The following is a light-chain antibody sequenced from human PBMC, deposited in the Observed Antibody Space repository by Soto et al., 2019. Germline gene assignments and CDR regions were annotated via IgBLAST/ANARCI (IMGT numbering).Light chain of an antibody. CDR1: QVISTS. V-gene: IGKV1-13*02. Sequence: FLSPSIGGSVTITCRASQVISTSLAWYQVKPGKAPRLVIYGASSLESGVPSRFSGSGSGTEFTLTIGGLQTDDFATYYCQHYNAFPWPFGQGTKVDIK. J-gene: IGKJ1*01. CDR2: GAS. CDR3: QHYNAFPWP.